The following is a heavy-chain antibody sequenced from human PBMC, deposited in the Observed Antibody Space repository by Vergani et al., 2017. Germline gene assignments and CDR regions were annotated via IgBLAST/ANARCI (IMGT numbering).Heavy chain of an antibody. V-gene: IGHV1-8*01. D-gene: IGHD3-22*01. J-gene: IGHJ4*02. Sequence: QVPLVQSGAEVKKPGASVKVSCKASGYTFTSYDINWVRQATGQGLEWMGWMNPNSGNTGHAQKFQGRVTMTRNTAISTAYMELSILRSEDTAVYYWARGLVSYYYHNDYWGQGTLVTVSS. CDR3: ARGLVSYYYHNDY. CDR1: GYTFTSYD. CDR2: MNPNSGNT.